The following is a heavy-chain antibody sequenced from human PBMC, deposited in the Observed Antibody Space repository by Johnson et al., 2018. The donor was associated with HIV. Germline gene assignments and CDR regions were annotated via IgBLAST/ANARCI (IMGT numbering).Heavy chain of an antibody. CDR1: GFTFSSYD. CDR3: ARNKDAAFDM. V-gene: IGHV3-30*04. J-gene: IGHJ3*02. D-gene: IGHD2/OR15-2a*01. Sequence: QVQLVESGGGVVQPGRSMRLSCAASGFTFSSYDLHWVRQAPGKGLEWVAVISYDGSTKYYTDSVRGRFTISRDNSKNTLYLQMNSLRADDTAVYYCARNKDAAFDMRGQGTMVTVSS. CDR2: ISYDGSTK.